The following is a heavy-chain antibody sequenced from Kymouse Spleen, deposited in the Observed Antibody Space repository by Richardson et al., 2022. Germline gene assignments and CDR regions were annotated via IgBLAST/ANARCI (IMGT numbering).Heavy chain of an antibody. CDR3: ARDWITIFGVAPFDP. J-gene: IGHJ5*02. CDR2: ISSSSSTI. Sequence: EVQLVESGGGLVQPGGSLRLSCAASGFTFSSYSMNWVRQAPGKGLEWVSYISSSSSTIYYADSVKGRFTISRDNAKNSLYLQMNSLRDEDTAVYYCARDWITIFGVAPFDPWGQGTLVTVSS. V-gene: IGHV3-48*02. CDR1: GFTFSSYS. D-gene: IGHD3-3*01.